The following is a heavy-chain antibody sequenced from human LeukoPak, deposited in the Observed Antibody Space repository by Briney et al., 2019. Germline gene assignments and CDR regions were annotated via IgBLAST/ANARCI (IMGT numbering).Heavy chain of an antibody. CDR3: ARGEYGSGSYHIDY. V-gene: IGHV3-53*01. D-gene: IGHD3-10*01. Sequence: PGGSLRLSCAASGFTVSSNYMSWVRQAPGKGLEWVSVIYSGGSTYYADSVKGRFTISRENSKNRLYLQMNSLRAEDTAVYYCARGEYGSGSYHIDYWGQGTLVTVSS. CDR1: GFTVSSNY. J-gene: IGHJ4*02. CDR2: IYSGGST.